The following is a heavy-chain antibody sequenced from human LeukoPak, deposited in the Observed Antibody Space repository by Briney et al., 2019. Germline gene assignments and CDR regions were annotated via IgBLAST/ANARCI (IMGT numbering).Heavy chain of an antibody. J-gene: IGHJ3*02. CDR3: AKDRDSSSWYGTDAFDI. Sequence: GGPLRLSCAASGFTFSSYAMSWVRQAPGKGLEWVSAISGSGGSTYYADSVKGRFTISRDNSKNTLNRQMNSLRAEDTAVYYCAKDRDSSSWYGTDAFDIWGQGTMVTVSS. CDR2: ISGSGGST. CDR1: GFTFSSYA. D-gene: IGHD6-13*01. V-gene: IGHV3-23*01.